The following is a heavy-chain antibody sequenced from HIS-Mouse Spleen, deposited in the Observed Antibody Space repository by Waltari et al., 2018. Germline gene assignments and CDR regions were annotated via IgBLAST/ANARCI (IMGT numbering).Heavy chain of an antibody. CDR1: GGSISSSSYY. CDR2: VYYSGRP. CDR3: AREIPYSSSWYDWYFDL. J-gene: IGHJ2*01. Sequence: QLQLQESGPGLVKPSETLSLTCTVSGGSISSSSYYWGWIRQPPGKGLEWIGSVYYSGRPYYNPSRKSRVTILVDTSKNQFSLKLSSVTAADTAVYYCAREIPYSSSWYDWYFDLWGRGTLVTVSS. D-gene: IGHD6-13*01. V-gene: IGHV4-39*07.